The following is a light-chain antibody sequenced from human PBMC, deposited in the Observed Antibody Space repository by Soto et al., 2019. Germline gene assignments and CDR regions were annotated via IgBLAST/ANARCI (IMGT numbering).Light chain of an antibody. J-gene: IGKJ4*01. CDR1: QSIWSY. V-gene: IGKV1-39*01. Sequence: DIQMTQSPSSLSASVGDRVTITCRASQSIWSYLSWYQQKPGKAPKLLINVASTLQSGVPSRFSGSGSGTDFTLAISSLQPEDFATYYCQQSFSTPQTFGGGTRVEIK. CDR2: VAS. CDR3: QQSFSTPQT.